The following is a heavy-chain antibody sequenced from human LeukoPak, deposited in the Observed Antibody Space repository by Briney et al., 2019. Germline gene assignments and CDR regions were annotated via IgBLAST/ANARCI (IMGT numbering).Heavy chain of an antibody. D-gene: IGHD1-26*01. V-gene: IGHV3-74*01. J-gene: IGHJ4*02. CDR3: AKDLRSSADSKMGAADY. CDR2: INSDGSTT. CDR1: GFTFSSYW. Sequence: GGSLRLSCAASGFTFSSYWMHWVRQAPGKGLVWVSCINSDGSTTNYADSVKGRFTISRDNAKNTLYLQMNSLRAEDTAVYYCAKDLRSSADSKMGAADYWGQGTLVTVSS.